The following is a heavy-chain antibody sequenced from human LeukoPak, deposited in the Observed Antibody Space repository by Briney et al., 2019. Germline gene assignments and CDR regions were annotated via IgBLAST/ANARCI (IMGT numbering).Heavy chain of an antibody. CDR2: IYYSGST. CDR1: GGSICRYY. D-gene: IGHD3-22*01. Sequence: SETLSLTCTVSGGSICRYYWSWIRQPPGKGLEGIGYIYYSGSTNYNPSLKSRVTISVDTSKNQFSLELSSVTAADTAMYYCARHEAYYDSSGYPVVWFDPWGQGTLVTVSS. V-gene: IGHV4-59*01. CDR3: ARHEAYYDSSGYPVVWFDP. J-gene: IGHJ5*02.